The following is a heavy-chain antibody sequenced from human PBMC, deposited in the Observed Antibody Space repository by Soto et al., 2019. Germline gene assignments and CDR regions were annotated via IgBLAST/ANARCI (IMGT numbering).Heavy chain of an antibody. CDR3: ARATGYTNYGLDY. CDR2: ISGSSDTR. V-gene: IGHV3-48*03. J-gene: IGHJ4*02. D-gene: IGHD2-8*01. CDR1: GFTFSSYE. Sequence: PGGSLRLSCAASGFTFSSYEVHWVREAPGKGLEWVSYISGSSDTRYIADSVKGRFTISRDNAKNSLYLQMNSLRAEDTAVYYCARATGYTNYGLDYWGEGALVTVSS.